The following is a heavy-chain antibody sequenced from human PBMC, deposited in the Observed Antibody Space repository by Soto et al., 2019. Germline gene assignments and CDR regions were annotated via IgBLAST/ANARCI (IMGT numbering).Heavy chain of an antibody. J-gene: IGHJ5*02. D-gene: IGHD3-22*01. V-gene: IGHV1-46*01. Sequence: ASVKVSCKASGYTFTSYYMHWVRQAPGQGLEWMGIINPSGGSTSYAQKFQGRVTMTRDTSTSTVYMELSSLRSEDTAVYYCARGLPPYYYDSSGYYGNWFDPWGQGTLVTV. CDR2: INPSGGST. CDR1: GYTFTSYY. CDR3: ARGLPPYYYDSSGYYGNWFDP.